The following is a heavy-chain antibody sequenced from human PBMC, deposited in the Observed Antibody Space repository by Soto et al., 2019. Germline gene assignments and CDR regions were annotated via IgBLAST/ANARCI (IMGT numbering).Heavy chain of an antibody. D-gene: IGHD5-12*01. V-gene: IGHV3-33*01. CDR3: ARETKEWLRDGMDV. Sequence: GGSLRLSCAASGFTFSSYGMHWVRQAPGKGLEWVAVIWYDGSNKYYADSVKGRFTISRENSKNTLYLQMNSLRAEDTAVYYCARETKEWLRDGMDVWGQGTTVTVSS. J-gene: IGHJ6*02. CDR1: GFTFSSYG. CDR2: IWYDGSNK.